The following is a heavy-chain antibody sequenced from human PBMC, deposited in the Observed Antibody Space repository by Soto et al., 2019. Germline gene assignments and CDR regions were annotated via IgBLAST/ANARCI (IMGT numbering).Heavy chain of an antibody. CDR2: ISSSGISI. CDR3: AREGHYSVYGMDV. Sequence: QVQLVESGGGSVKPGGSLRLSCAAAGFTFSDYYMTWIRQAPGKGLEWVSFISSSGISISYADSLKGRFTISRDNARNLVYLEINRLRAEDTAVYYCAREGHYSVYGMDVWGQGTTVTVS. D-gene: IGHD3-22*01. J-gene: IGHJ6*02. CDR1: GFTFSDYY. V-gene: IGHV3-11*01.